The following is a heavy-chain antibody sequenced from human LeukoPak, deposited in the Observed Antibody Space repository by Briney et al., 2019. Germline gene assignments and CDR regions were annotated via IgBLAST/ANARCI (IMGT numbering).Heavy chain of an antibody. J-gene: IGHJ4*02. CDR3: AKGPQLYSGYHPDY. D-gene: IGHD5-12*01. V-gene: IGHV3-23*01. CDR2: ITGSDDKT. Sequence: GGSLSLSCAASGFTFSGSAMTWVRQAPGKGLHWVSTITGSDDKTYYADSVKGRFTISRDFSKNMVHLQMNSLRVEDTAIYYCAKGPQLYSGYHPDYWGQGTLVTVSS. CDR1: GFTFSGSA.